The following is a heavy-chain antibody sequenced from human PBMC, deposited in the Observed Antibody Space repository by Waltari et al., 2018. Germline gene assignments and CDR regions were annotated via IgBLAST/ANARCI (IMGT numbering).Heavy chain of an antibody. D-gene: IGHD6-19*01. CDR3: ARENGDSSVDY. Sequence: QVQLQESGPGLVKPSQTLSLTCTVSGGSISSGGYYWSWIRQHPGKGLEWVGYIYYSGSTYYNPSLKSRITISVDTSKNLFSLKLSSVTAADTAMYYCARENGDSSVDYWGQGTLVTVSS. V-gene: IGHV4-31*03. CDR2: IYYSGST. J-gene: IGHJ4*02. CDR1: GGSISSGGYY.